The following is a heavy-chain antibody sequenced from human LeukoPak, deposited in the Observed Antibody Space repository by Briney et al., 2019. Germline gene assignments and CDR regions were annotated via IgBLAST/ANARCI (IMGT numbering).Heavy chain of an antibody. CDR1: GFTFSSYA. CDR2: ISGSGGST. J-gene: IGHJ4*02. D-gene: IGHD3-10*01. CDR3: AKDPGGKYSRGVIANY. Sequence: GGSLRLSCAASGFTFSSYAMSWVRQAPGKGLEWVSAISGSGGSTYYADSVKGRFTISRDNSKNTLYLQMNGLRAEDTAVYYCAKDPGGKYSRGVIANYWGQGTLVTVSS. V-gene: IGHV3-23*01.